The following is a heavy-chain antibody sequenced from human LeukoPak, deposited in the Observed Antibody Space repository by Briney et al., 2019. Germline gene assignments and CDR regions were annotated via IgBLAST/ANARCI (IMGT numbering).Heavy chain of an antibody. CDR2: INHSGST. D-gene: IGHD3-22*01. V-gene: IGHV4-34*01. CDR3: ARGTAQDYYDSSGSKNEFDY. J-gene: IGHJ4*02. CDR1: GGSFSGYY. Sequence: PSETLSLTCAVYGGSFSGYYWSWIRQPPGKGLEWIGEINHSGSTNYNPSLKSRVTISVDTSKNQFSLKLSSVAAADTAVYYCARGTAQDYYDSSGSKNEFDYWGQGTLVTVSS.